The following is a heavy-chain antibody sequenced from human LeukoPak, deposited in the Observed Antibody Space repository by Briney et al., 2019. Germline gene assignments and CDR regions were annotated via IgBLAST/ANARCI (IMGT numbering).Heavy chain of an antibody. Sequence: GGSLRLSCAASGFTFDDYAMHWVRQAPGKGLEWVSGISWNSGTIGYADSVKGRFIISRDSAKNSLYLQMNSLRAEDTALYYCTKDAGLYYAYYGMDVWGQGTTVTVSS. V-gene: IGHV3-9*01. J-gene: IGHJ6*02. CDR2: ISWNSGTI. D-gene: IGHD6-13*01. CDR1: GFTFDDYA. CDR3: TKDAGLYYAYYGMDV.